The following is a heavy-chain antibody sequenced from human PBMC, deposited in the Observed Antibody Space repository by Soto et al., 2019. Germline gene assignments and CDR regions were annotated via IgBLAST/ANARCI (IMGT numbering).Heavy chain of an antibody. CDR2: INWNGGST. CDR3: ARDDYYYDSSGYYGAFDI. J-gene: IGHJ3*02. D-gene: IGHD3-22*01. CDR1: GFTFDDYG. V-gene: IGHV3-20*04. Sequence: PGGSLRLSCAASGFTFDDYGMSWVRQAPGKGLEWVSGINWNGGSTGYADSVKGRFTISRDNAKNSLYLQMNSLRAEDTALYYCARDDYYYDSSGYYGAFDICGQGTMVTVSS.